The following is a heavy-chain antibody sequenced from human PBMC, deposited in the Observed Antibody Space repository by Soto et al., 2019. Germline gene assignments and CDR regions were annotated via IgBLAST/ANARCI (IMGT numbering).Heavy chain of an antibody. CDR2: ISAHNGNT. V-gene: IGHV1-18*01. D-gene: IGHD1-1*01. CDR3: ARGRYGDY. Sequence: QVHLVQSGAEVKKPGASVKVSCKGSGYTFTSYGITWVRQAPGQGLEWMGWISAHNGNTDYAQKLQGRVTVTRDTSTSTAYMELRSLRSDDTAVYYWARGRYGDYWGQGALVTVPP. CDR1: GYTFTSYG. J-gene: IGHJ4*02.